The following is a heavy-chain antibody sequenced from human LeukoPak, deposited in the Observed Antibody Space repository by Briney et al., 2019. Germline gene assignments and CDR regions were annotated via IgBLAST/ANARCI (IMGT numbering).Heavy chain of an antibody. D-gene: IGHD1-1*01. CDR1: RFTVRSNY. V-gene: IGHV3-66*02. CDR2: IYSGGRT. Sequence: PGGSLRLPCAASRFTVRSNYMSWVRQAPGKGLELVSVIYSGGRTYYADAVKGRFTITRDNSKNTLYLQMNSLRAEDTAVYYCARSPYNWNDSPYYMDVWGKGTTVTVSS. J-gene: IGHJ6*03. CDR3: ARSPYNWNDSPYYMDV.